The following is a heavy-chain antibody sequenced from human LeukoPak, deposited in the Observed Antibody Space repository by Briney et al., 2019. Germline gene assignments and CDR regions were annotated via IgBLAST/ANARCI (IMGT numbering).Heavy chain of an antibody. CDR1: GGTFSSYT. Sequence: SVKVSCKASGGTFSSYTISWVRQAPGQGLEWMGRIIPILGIANYAQKFQGRVTITADKSTSTAYMELSILRSEDTAVYYCARDYYDSSGYLNWGQGTLVTVSS. CDR2: IIPILGIA. V-gene: IGHV1-69*04. J-gene: IGHJ4*02. CDR3: ARDYYDSSGYLN. D-gene: IGHD3-22*01.